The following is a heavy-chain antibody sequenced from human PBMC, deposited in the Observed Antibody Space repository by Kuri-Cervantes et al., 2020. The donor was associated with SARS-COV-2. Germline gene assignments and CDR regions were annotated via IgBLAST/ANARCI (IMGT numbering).Heavy chain of an antibody. CDR3: ARSYGARYVPFDH. Sequence: GGSLRLSCAASGFTFANYYMSWVRQSPGKGLEWVANIKFDGSDKYYVDSVRGRFTISRDNAKNSLFLQLNSLTAADTAVYYCARSYGARYVPFDHWGPGTLVTVSS. CDR2: IKFDGSDK. CDR1: GFTFANYY. D-gene: IGHD4-17*01. V-gene: IGHV3-7*05. J-gene: IGHJ4*02.